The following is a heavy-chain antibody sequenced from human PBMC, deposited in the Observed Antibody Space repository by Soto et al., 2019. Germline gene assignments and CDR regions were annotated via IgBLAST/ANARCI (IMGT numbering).Heavy chain of an antibody. Sequence: GASVKVSCKASGYTFTSYAMHWVRQAPGQGLEWMGKINPSGDNTNYAQKFQGRVTMTRDTSTSTVYMELSSLRSEDTAVYYCASSVAKYYYYGMDVWRQGTTVTVS. V-gene: IGHV1-46*01. D-gene: IGHD5-12*01. CDR1: GYTFTSYA. CDR2: INPSGDNT. CDR3: ASSVAKYYYYGMDV. J-gene: IGHJ6*02.